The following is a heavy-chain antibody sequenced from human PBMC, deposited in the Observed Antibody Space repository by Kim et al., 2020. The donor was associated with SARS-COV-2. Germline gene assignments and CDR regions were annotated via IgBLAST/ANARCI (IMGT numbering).Heavy chain of an antibody. J-gene: IGHJ1*01. V-gene: IGHV4-39*01. CDR3: ARHVWELVAYFQH. D-gene: IGHD1-26*01. Sequence: YNPSLKGRVTISVDTSKNQFSLKLSSVAAADTAVYYCARHVWELVAYFQHWGQGTLVTVSS.